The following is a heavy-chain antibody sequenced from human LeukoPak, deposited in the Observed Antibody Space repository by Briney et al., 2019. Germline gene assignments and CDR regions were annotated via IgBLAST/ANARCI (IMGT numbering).Heavy chain of an antibody. V-gene: IGHV1-18*01. J-gene: IGHJ4*02. CDR3: AGFYDSSGYYWSDY. Sequence: GASVKVSCKASGYTFTSYGISWVRQAPGQGLEWMGWISAYNGNTNYAQKLQGRVTMTTDTSTSTAYMELRSLRSDDTAVYYCAGFYDSSGYYWSDYWGQGTLVTVSS. CDR2: ISAYNGNT. CDR1: GYTFTSYG. D-gene: IGHD3-22*01.